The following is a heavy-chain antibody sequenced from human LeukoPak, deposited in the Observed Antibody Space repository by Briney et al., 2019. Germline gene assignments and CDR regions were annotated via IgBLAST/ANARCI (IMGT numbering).Heavy chain of an antibody. D-gene: IGHD3-3*01. CDR1: GFTFSSYS. V-gene: IGHV3-48*01. CDR2: ISSSSSTI. J-gene: IGHJ6*03. Sequence: PGGSVRLSCAASGFTFSSYSMNWVRQAPGKGLEWVSYISSSSSTIYYADSVKGRFTISRDNAKNSLYLQMNSLRAEDTAVYYCARDYDFWSGPAGYYYYYMDVWGKGTTVTVSS. CDR3: ARDYDFWSGPAGYYYYYMDV.